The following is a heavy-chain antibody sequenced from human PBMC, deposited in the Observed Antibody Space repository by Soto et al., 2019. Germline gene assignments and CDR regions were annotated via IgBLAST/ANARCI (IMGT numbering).Heavy chain of an antibody. D-gene: IGHD3-16*01. CDR1: GYTFADYY. CDR3: ARQKFMNPQGGFDY. CDR2: IIANTGGT. J-gene: IGHJ4*02. V-gene: IGHV1-2*02. Sequence: QVLLVQSGADVKKPGASVKVSCKASGYTFADYYIHWVRQAPGQGLEGLGWIIANTGGTNYARKFQGRVTMTGDGSINAAYMELNILRPDDTAVYYCARQKFMNPQGGFDYWGQGTLVTISS.